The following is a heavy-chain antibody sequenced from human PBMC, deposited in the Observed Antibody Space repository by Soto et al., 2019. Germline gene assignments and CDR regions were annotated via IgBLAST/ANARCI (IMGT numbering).Heavy chain of an antibody. CDR2: IWYDGSNK. Sequence: GGSLRLSCAASGFTFSSYGMHWVRQAPGKGLEWVAVIWYDGSNKYYADSVKGRFTISRDNSKNTLYLQMNSLRAEDTAVYYCARDAPPILLWFGELFDYWGQGTLVTVSS. D-gene: IGHD3-10*01. J-gene: IGHJ4*02. CDR1: GFTFSSYG. CDR3: ARDAPPILLWFGELFDY. V-gene: IGHV3-33*01.